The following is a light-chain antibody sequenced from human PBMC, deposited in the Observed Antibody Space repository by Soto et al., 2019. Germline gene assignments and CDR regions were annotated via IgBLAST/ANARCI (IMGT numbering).Light chain of an antibody. CDR3: QQFGT. CDR1: QSINTW. CDR2: DAS. Sequence: DIQMTQSPSTLSASVGDRVTITCRASQSINTWLAWYQQKPGKAPKLLIYDASSLESGVPSRFSGSGSGTECTLTISSLQPYDFATYYCQQFGTFGQGTKVEIQ. J-gene: IGKJ1*01. V-gene: IGKV1-5*01.